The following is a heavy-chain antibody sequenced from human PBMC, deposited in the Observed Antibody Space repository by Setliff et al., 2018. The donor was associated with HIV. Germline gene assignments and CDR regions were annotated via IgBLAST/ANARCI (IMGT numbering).Heavy chain of an antibody. V-gene: IGHV4-61*05. CDR3: ARVSSSYYFLGAFDS. Sequence: SETLSLTCTVSGGSISSSSYYWVWIRQPPGKGLDWIGHIHTSGSTNYNPSLKGRVTISIDTSKNQFSLKLRSATATDTALYYCARVSSSYYFLGAFDSWGQGTLVTVSS. CDR2: IHTSGST. D-gene: IGHD6-13*01. CDR1: GGSISSSSYY. J-gene: IGHJ4*02.